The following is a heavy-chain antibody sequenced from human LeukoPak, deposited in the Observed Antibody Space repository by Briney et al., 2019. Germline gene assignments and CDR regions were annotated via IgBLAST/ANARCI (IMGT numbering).Heavy chain of an antibody. D-gene: IGHD5-12*01. CDR1: GGSISSGSYY. CDR3: ARERLRSYMDV. J-gene: IGHJ6*03. CDR2: IYYSGST. V-gene: IGHV4-61*01. Sequence: PSQTLSLTCTVSGGSISSGSYYWSWIRQSPGKGLEWIGYIYYSGSTNYNPSLKSRVTISVDTSKNQFSLKLSSVTAADTAVYYCARERLRSYMDVWGKGTTVTVSS.